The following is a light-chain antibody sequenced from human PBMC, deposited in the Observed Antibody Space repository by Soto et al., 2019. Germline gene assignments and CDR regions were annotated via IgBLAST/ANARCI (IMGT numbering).Light chain of an antibody. J-gene: IGKJ5*01. V-gene: IGKV1-39*01. CDR1: ESISRH. Sequence: DIQMTQSPSSLSASVGDRVTITCRASESISRHLNWYQQKPGKAPKLLIYAASSLENGVPSMFKGSGSGTDVTLIIINLQPENLGTYDCQRSYTTISITFGQGTRLEIK. CDR3: QRSYTTISIT. CDR2: AAS.